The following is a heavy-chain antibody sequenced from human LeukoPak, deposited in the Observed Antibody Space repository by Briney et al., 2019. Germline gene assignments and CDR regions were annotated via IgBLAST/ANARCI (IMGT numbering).Heavy chain of an antibody. D-gene: IGHD3-10*01. J-gene: IGHJ3*01. CDR3: ARMVRERHSFDA. CDR1: GGSFSAFY. Sequence: SETLSLTCAVYGGSFSAFYWSWIRRPPGKQLEWIGEINHSGSTNQNPSLKSRLTMSVDTSNHQFSLRLRSVTAADTAVYYCARMVRERHSFDAWGQGTMVTVSS. V-gene: IGHV4-34*01. CDR2: INHSGST.